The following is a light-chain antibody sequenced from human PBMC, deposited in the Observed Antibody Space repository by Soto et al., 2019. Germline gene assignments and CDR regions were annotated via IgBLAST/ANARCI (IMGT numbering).Light chain of an antibody. V-gene: IGLV2-14*03. CDR2: DVS. CDR1: SSDVGAFNY. Sequence: QSALTQPASVSGSPGQAITISCSGTSSDVGAFNYVSWYQQHPGKAPTQMIYDVSNRPSGVSNRFSGSKSGNTASLTISGLRAEDEADYYCNSYTSNNTYVFGTGTKVTVL. J-gene: IGLJ1*01. CDR3: NSYTSNNTYV.